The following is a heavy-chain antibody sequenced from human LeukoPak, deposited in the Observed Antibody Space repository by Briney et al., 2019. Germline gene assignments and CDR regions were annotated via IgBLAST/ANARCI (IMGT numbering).Heavy chain of an antibody. Sequence: SQTLSLTCTVSGDSISSGGYSCTWIRQHPGKGLEWIGYIYYSGSTHYNPSLKSPVTISVDTSKNQFSLRLTSATAADTAVYYCARVAKYSSGIFDYWGHGTLVTVSS. CDR2: IYYSGST. CDR1: GDSISSGGYS. D-gene: IGHD6-25*01. CDR3: ARVAKYSSGIFDY. J-gene: IGHJ4*01. V-gene: IGHV4-31*01.